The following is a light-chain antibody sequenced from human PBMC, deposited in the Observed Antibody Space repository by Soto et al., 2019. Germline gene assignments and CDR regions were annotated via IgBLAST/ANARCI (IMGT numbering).Light chain of an antibody. V-gene: IGKV3-20*01. J-gene: IGKJ1*01. CDR2: GAS. CDR3: HHYQT. CDR1: QSVSNNY. Sequence: EIVLTQFPGTLSLSPGERATLSCRASQSVSNNYLAWYQQKPGQAPRLLIYGASNRATGIPDRFSGSGSGTDFTLTISGLEPGDFAVYYCHHYQTFGQGTKVDIK.